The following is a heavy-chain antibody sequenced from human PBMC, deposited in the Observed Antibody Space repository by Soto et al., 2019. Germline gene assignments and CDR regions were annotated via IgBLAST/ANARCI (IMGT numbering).Heavy chain of an antibody. Sequence: SVKVSCKASGDTFSTYTITWVRQAPGQGLEWMGGIIPRSGTSNYAQKFQGRVTITADESTSTAYMELSSLRSEDAAVYYCARDQSWHDLVWWFDPWGQGTLVTVSS. V-gene: IGHV1-69*13. J-gene: IGHJ5*02. CDR3: ARDQSWHDLVWWFDP. CDR1: GDTFSTYT. CDR2: IIPRSGTS. D-gene: IGHD1-1*01.